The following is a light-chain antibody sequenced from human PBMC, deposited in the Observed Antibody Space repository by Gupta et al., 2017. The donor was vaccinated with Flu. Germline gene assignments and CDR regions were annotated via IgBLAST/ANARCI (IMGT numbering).Light chain of an antibody. Sequence: VRLTCTLSSGHSSYAVAWHQQQPGKGSRYLMKVNRDGSYTRGDGIPHRFSGSSSGSERHFTISSLQSDDEADYYCQTWGAGFPVFGGGTKLTVL. CDR1: SGHSSYA. J-gene: IGLJ3*02. CDR3: QTWGAGFPV. CDR2: VNRDGSY. V-gene: IGLV4-69*02.